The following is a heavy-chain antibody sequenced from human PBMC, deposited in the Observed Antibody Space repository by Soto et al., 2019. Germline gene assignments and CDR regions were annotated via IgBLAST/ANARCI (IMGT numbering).Heavy chain of an antibody. Sequence: HPVGSLRLSCATSGFSFNIFGMHWVRQAPGKALEWVGLISKNGDNQYYGDSAKGRFIISRDNPKNSLYLQLHSLRPDDTAVYYCAKDAYNAAFDVWGQGTMVTVSS. CDR2: ISKNGDNQ. J-gene: IGHJ3*01. V-gene: IGHV3-30*18. CDR3: AKDAYNAAFDV. CDR1: GFSFNIFG. D-gene: IGHD1-1*01.